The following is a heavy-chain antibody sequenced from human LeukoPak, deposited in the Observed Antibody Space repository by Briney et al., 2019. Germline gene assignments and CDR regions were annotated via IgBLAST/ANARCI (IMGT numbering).Heavy chain of an antibody. J-gene: IGHJ4*02. CDR2: IYYSGST. D-gene: IGHD6-19*01. CDR3: ARELAVAGFDY. CDR1: GGSISSYY. Sequence: SETLSLTCTVSGGSISSYYWSWIRQPPGKGLEWIGYIYYSGSTNYNPSLKSRVTISVDTSKNQFSLKLSSVTAADTAVYYCARELAVAGFDYWGQGTLVTVSS. V-gene: IGHV4-59*01.